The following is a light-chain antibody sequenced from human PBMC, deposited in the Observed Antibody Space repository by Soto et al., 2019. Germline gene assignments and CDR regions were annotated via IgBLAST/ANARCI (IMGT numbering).Light chain of an antibody. CDR1: SSDVGGYNY. CDR3: SSYTSSSTLL. J-gene: IGLJ2*01. CDR2: DVS. Sequence: QSVLTQPASVSGSPGQSITISCTGTSSDVGGYNYVSWYQQHPVKAPKLMIYDVSNRPSGVSNRFSGSKSGNTASLTISGLQAEDEADYYCSSYTSSSTLLFGGGTKVTVL. V-gene: IGLV2-14*01.